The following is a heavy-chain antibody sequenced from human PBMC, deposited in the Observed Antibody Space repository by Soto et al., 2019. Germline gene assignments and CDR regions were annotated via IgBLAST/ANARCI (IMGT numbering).Heavy chain of an antibody. CDR1: GGPIGSSSYY. D-gene: IGHD5-12*01. CDR2: IYYSGST. Sequence: PSETLSLTCTVSGGPIGSSSYYWGWIRQPPGKGLEWIGSIYYSGSTNYNPSIKSRVTISVDTSNNQFSLNLSSVTAADTAVYYFAIDRFSCYDPSLYFDYWGQGTLVTVSS. CDR3: AIDRFSCYDPSLYFDY. J-gene: IGHJ4*02. V-gene: IGHV4-39*02.